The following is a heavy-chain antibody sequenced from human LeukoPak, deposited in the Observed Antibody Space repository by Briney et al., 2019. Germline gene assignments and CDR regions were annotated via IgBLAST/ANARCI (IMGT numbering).Heavy chain of an antibody. CDR2: IYTSGST. CDR1: GGAISSYY. CDR3: ARGNFWSGYPYCFDY. Sequence: PSETLSLTCTVSGGAISSYYWSWIRQPAGKGLEWIGRIYTSGSTNYNPSLKSRVTMSVDTSKNQFSLKLRSVTAADTAVYYCARGNFWSGYPYCFDYWGQGTLVTVSS. J-gene: IGHJ4*02. V-gene: IGHV4-4*07. D-gene: IGHD3-3*01.